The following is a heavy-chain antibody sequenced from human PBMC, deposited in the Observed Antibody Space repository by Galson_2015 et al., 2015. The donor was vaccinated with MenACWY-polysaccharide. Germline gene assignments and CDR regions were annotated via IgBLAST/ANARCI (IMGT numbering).Heavy chain of an antibody. CDR2: ISGSGRGT. J-gene: IGHJ4*01. CDR1: GATFSRYA. V-gene: IGHV3-23*01. Sequence: SLRLSCAASGATFSRYAFSWVRQAPGKGLEWVATISGSGRGTFYANSVQGRFTLSRDNPKNTLQLQMNSLRAEDTALYYCAKDLGCVSEYNYVPLGLYWGHRALVTASP. CDR3: AKDLGCVSEYNYVPLGLY. D-gene: IGHD5-24*01.